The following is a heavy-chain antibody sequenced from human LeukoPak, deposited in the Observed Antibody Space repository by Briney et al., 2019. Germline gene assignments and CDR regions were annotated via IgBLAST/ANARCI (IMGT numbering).Heavy chain of an antibody. CDR3: ARCKIGSHFDY. J-gene: IGHJ4*02. Sequence: GGSLRLSCAASALTVTNTYRSWVRQAPGMGLEWVSVIYIGGSTYYADSVKGRFTISRDSSENTVYLQMTSLRVEDTAVYYCARCKIGSHFDYWGQGTLVTVSS. D-gene: IGHD1-26*01. CDR2: IYIGGST. V-gene: IGHV3-53*01. CDR1: ALTVTNTY.